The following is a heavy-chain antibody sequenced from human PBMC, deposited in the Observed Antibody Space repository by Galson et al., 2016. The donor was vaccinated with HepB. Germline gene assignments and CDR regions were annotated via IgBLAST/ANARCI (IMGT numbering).Heavy chain of an antibody. Sequence: SETLSLTCIVRGGSFSGYFWNWIRQPPGKGLEWIGEINQLGNTKYNPSLNNRVSISLDTSQSQVSLKLTPVTGADAAVYFCSRVSYSSEPLHLDVWGQGTTVAVSS. V-gene: IGHV4-34*01. CDR3: SRVSYSSEPLHLDV. J-gene: IGHJ6*02. CDR2: INQLGNT. CDR1: GGSFSGYF. D-gene: IGHD6-19*01.